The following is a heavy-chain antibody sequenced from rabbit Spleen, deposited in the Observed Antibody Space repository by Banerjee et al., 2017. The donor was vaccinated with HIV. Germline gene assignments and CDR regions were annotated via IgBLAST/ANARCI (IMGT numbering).Heavy chain of an antibody. CDR2: IYPITDTT. V-gene: IGHV1S7*01. D-gene: IGHD1-1*01. CDR1: GFTISGYW. J-gene: IGHJ4*01. Sequence: QLEESGGRLVQPGGSLTLSCKAFGFTISGYWMNWVRQAPGKGLEWIGIIYPITDTTYYASWVNGRFTISSDNAQKTVDLQMNSLTAADTATYFCAREDVGGSIILWGPGTLVTVS. CDR3: AREDVGGSIIL.